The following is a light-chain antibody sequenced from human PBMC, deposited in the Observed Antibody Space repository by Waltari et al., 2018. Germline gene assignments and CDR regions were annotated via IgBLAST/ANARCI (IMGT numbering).Light chain of an antibody. CDR1: QSLLHSNGYNY. J-gene: IGKJ1*01. CDR3: MQALQTPWT. V-gene: IGKV2-28*01. Sequence: DIVMTQSPLSLPVTPGEQASISCKSSQSLLHSNGYNYLDWYLQKPSQSPQLLIYLGSSRACGVPDRFSGSGSGTDFTLKISRVEAEDVGVYYCMQALQTPWTFGQGTKVEIK. CDR2: LGS.